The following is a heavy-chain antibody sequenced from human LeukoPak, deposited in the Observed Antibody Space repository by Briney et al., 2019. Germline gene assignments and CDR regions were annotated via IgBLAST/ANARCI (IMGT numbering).Heavy chain of an antibody. D-gene: IGHD3-3*01. J-gene: IGHJ4*02. CDR2: IRSKAYGGTT. CDR3: TRTYYDFWSGYYHNDY. CDR1: GFTFGDYA. V-gene: IGHV3-49*04. Sequence: GGSLRLSCTASGFTFGDYAMSWVRQAPGKGLEWVGFIRSKAYGGTTEYAASVKGRFTISRDDSKSIAYLQMNSLKTEDTAVYYCTRTYYDFWSGYYHNDYWGQGTLVTVSS.